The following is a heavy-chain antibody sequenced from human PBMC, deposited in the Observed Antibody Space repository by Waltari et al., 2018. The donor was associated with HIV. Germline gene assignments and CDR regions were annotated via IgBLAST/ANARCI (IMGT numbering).Heavy chain of an antibody. D-gene: IGHD6-13*01. CDR1: GFTFSRYS. CDR2: ISRRSSYI. CDR3: AGSSSWFDY. J-gene: IGHJ4*02. Sequence: EVQLVESGGGLVKPGGSLRLSCAASGFTFSRYSMNWIRQAPGKGLKWVSSISRRSSYIYYADSVKGRVTISRDNAKNSLYLRMNSLRAEDTAVYYCAGSSSWFDYWGQGTLVTVSS. V-gene: IGHV3-21*01.